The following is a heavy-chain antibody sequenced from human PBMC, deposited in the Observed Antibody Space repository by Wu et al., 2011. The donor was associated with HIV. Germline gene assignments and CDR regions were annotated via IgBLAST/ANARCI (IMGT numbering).Heavy chain of an antibody. D-gene: IGHD3-9*01. J-gene: IGHJ4*02. CDR2: ISAYNGNT. V-gene: IGHV1-18*01. CDR3: ARYDNFRDILTGYPKYYFDY. Sequence: QVQLVQSGAEVKKPGASVKVSCKASGYTFTSYGISWVRQAPGQGLEWMGWISAYNGNTNYAQKLQGRVTMTTDTSTSTAYMELRSLRSDDTAVYYCARYDNFRDILTGYPKYYFDYWGQGTLVTVSS. CDR1: GYTFTSYG.